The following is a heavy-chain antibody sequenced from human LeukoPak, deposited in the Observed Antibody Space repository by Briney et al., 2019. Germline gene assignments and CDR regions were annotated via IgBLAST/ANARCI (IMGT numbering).Heavy chain of an antibody. CDR1: GFTFDDYG. CDR2: INWNGGST. Sequence: GGSLRLSCAASGFTFDDYGMSWVRQAPGKGLEWVSGINWNGGSTGYADSVKGRFTISRGNAKNSLYLQMNSLRAEDTALYYCARGWIAVAGTDYYYYMDVWGKGTTVTVSS. CDR3: ARGWIAVAGTDYYYYMDV. J-gene: IGHJ6*03. V-gene: IGHV3-20*04. D-gene: IGHD6-19*01.